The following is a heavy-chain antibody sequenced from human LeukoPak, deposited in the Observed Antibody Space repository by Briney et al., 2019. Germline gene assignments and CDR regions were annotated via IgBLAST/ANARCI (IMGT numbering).Heavy chain of an antibody. CDR3: ARGRYSSSLFDY. D-gene: IGHD6-6*01. V-gene: IGHV3-64*01. CDR1: GFTFSNYA. Sequence: GGSLRLSCAASGFTFSNYAMHWVRQAPGKGLEYVSAISSNGGSTYYANSVKGRFTISRDNSKNTLYLQMGSLRAEDMAVYYCARGRYSSSLFDYWGQGTLVAVSS. J-gene: IGHJ4*02. CDR2: ISSNGGST.